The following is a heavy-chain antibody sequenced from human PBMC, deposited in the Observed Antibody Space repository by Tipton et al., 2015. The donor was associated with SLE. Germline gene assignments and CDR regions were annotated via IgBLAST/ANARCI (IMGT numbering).Heavy chain of an antibody. CDR3: ARALGLYGDFDY. Sequence: TLSLTCAVYGGSFSGYHWSWIRQPPGKGLEWIGEINHSGSTNYNPSLKSRVTISVDTSKNQFSLKLSSVTAADTAVYYCARALGLYGDFDYWGQGTLVTVSS. CDR1: GGSFSGYH. V-gene: IGHV4-34*01. D-gene: IGHD3-16*01. CDR2: INHSGST. J-gene: IGHJ4*02.